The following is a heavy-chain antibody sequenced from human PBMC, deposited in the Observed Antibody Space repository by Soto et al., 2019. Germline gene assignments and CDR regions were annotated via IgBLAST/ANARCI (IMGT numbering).Heavy chain of an antibody. CDR2: ISGGGGST. CDR1: GFTFSSYA. V-gene: IGHV3-23*01. Sequence: GGSLRLSCAASGFTFSSYAMSWVRQAPGKGLEWVSAISGGGGSTYYADSVKGRFTISRDDSKSTLFLQMNSLRAEDTAVYYCAKEGYCTNGVCVDYYGMDVWGQGTTVTVSS. J-gene: IGHJ6*02. CDR3: AKEGYCTNGVCVDYYGMDV. D-gene: IGHD2-8*01.